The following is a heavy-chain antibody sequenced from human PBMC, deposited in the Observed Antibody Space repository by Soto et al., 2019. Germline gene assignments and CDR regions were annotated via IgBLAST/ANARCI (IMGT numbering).Heavy chain of an antibody. V-gene: IGHV5-51*01. Sequence: EVQLVQSGAEVKKPGESLKISCKGSGYNFTNYWIGWVRQMPGKGLEWMGMIYPGDSDTRYRPSFQGQVTISADKSIXXAYLQWSSLKASDTAMYYCARQGRGTSVWYGGIDYWGQGTLVTVSS. J-gene: IGHJ4*02. D-gene: IGHD6-19*01. CDR2: IYPGDSDT. CDR3: ARQGRGTSVWYGGIDY. CDR1: GYNFTNYW.